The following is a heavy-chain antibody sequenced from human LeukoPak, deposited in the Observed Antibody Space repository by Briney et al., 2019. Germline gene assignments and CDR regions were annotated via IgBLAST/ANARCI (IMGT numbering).Heavy chain of an antibody. J-gene: IGHJ4*02. CDR2: VSTGSNYI. D-gene: IGHD3-22*01. CDR1: GFTFSSYS. Sequence: GGSLRLSCTASGFTFSSYSLNWVRQAPGKGLEWVSSVSTGSNYIYYADSVKGRFTISRDDSKNTLYLQMNSLRAEDTAVYYCASRNGYDSSGGYYWGQGTLVTVSS. CDR3: ASRNGYDSSGGYY. V-gene: IGHV3-21*01.